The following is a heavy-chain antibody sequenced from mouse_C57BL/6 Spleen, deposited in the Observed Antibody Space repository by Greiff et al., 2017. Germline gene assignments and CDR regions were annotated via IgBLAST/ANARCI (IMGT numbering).Heavy chain of an antibody. CDR1: GYAFTNYL. CDR2: INPGSGGT. Sequence: VKLQQSGAELVRPGTSVKVSCKASGYAFTNYLIEWVKQRPGQGLEWIGVINPGSGGTNYNEKFKGKATLTADKSSSTAYMQLSSLTSEDSAVYFCARYDYYAMDYWGQGTSVTVSS. J-gene: IGHJ4*01. V-gene: IGHV1-54*01. CDR3: ARYDYYAMDY.